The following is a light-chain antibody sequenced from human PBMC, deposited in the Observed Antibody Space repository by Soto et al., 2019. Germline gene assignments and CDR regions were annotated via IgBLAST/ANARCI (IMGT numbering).Light chain of an antibody. Sequence: QSVLTQPPSVSGAPGQRVTISCTGSSSNIGAGYDIHWYQQVPGTAPKLLIYDNNNRPSRVPDRFSGSKSGTSASLAITGLQAEDEADYYCQSYDNSLSGYVFGTGTKLTVL. V-gene: IGLV1-40*01. J-gene: IGLJ1*01. CDR1: SSNIGAGYD. CDR2: DNN. CDR3: QSYDNSLSGYV.